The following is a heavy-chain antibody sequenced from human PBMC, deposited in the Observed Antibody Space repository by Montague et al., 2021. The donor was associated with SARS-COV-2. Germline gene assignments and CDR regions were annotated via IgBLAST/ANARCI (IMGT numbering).Heavy chain of an antibody. CDR3: ARVHPLWFGELLLDYYYYYGMDV. CDR2: IYHSGST. D-gene: IGHD3-10*01. CDR1: GGSISSSNW. V-gene: IGHV4-4*02. J-gene: IGHJ6*02. Sequence: SETLSLTCAVSGGSISSSNWWSWVRQPPGKGLEWIGEIYHSGSTNYNPSLQSRVTISVDKSKNQFSLKLSSVTAADTAVYYCARVHPLWFGELLLDYYYYYGMDVWGQGTTVTVSS.